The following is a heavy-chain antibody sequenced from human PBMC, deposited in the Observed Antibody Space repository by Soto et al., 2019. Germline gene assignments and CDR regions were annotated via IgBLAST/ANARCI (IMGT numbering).Heavy chain of an antibody. V-gene: IGHV1-69*12. CDR1: GGTFSTYT. D-gene: IGHD2-21*01. CDR3: ARRGEEYGAYHFAY. J-gene: IGHJ4*02. CDR2: IVPAFGAT. Sequence: QVQLLQSGAEVKKPGSSVMLSCKASGGTFSTYTLSWVRQAPGQGLEWMGGIVPAFGATNYAQKFQGRVTITADESTSTAYMELSSLRSEDTAVYYCARRGEEYGAYHFAYWGQGTLVTVSS.